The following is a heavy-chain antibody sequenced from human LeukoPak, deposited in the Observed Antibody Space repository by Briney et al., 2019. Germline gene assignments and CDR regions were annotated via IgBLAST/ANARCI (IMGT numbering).Heavy chain of an antibody. CDR3: ARRDDSSGYHKIFDY. CDR1: GGSISSSSYY. J-gene: IGHJ4*02. CDR2: IYYSGST. V-gene: IGHV4-39*01. Sequence: PSETLSLTCTVSGGSISSSSYYWGWIRQPPGKGLEWIGNIYYSGSTYYNPSLKSRVTISIDTSNNQFYLKLSSLTAADTAVYYCARRDDSSGYHKIFDYWGQGTLVTVSS. D-gene: IGHD3-22*01.